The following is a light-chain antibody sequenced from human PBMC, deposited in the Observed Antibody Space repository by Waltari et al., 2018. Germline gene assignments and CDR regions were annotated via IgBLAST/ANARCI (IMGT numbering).Light chain of an antibody. CDR2: EVD. CDR1: SSDIGAYKY. J-gene: IGLJ2*01. Sequence: QSALTQPPSASGSPGQTVIISCTGTSSDIGAYKYVSWYQQIPGRAPALIIYEVDRRPPGVPVRCSCSKAGNTASLTVSGLQTEDEGDYYCSSYAGSNKLIFGGVTKLTVL. V-gene: IGLV2-8*01. CDR3: SSYAGSNKLI.